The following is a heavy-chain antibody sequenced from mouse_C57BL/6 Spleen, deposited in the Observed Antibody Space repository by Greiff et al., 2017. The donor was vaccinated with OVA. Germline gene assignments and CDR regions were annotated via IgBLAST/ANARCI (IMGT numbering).Heavy chain of an antibody. CDR3: AIPPSSALDV. CDR1: GYTFTDYY. V-gene: IGHV1-26*01. CDR2: INPNNGGT. D-gene: IGHD6-1*01. Sequence: EVQLQQSGPELVKPGASVKISCKASGYTFTDYYMNWVKQSHGKSLEWIGDINPNNGGTSYNQKFKGKATLTVDKSSSTAYMELRSLTSEDSAVYYCAIPPSSALDVWGTGTTVTVSS. J-gene: IGHJ1*03.